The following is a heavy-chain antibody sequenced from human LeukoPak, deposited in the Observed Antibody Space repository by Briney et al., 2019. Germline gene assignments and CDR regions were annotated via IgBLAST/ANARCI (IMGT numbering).Heavy chain of an antibody. J-gene: IGHJ5*02. CDR3: ARDSGPLFDP. Sequence: GGSLRLSCAASGFTFSTFTMNWVRQAPGKGLEWVSSISTSNTFIYYADSVEGRFTISRDNAKNSLYLQMTSLRLDDTGVYYCARDSGPLFDPWGHGTLVTVSS. CDR1: GFTFSTFT. CDR2: ISTSNTFI. V-gene: IGHV3-21*01. D-gene: IGHD7-27*01.